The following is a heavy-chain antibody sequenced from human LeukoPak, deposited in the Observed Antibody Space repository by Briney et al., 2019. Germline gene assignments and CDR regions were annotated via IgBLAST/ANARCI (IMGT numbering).Heavy chain of an antibody. J-gene: IGHJ4*02. CDR2: ISSGSTYI. CDR3: ARKPLPTHCSSTSCPFDY. Sequence: PGGSLRLSCAASGFTFSNFAVSWVRQAPGKGLEWVSSISSGSTYIYYADSLKGRFTISRDNAKNSLYLQMNSLRAEDTAVYYCARKPLPTHCSSTSCPFDYWGQGTLVTVSS. D-gene: IGHD2-2*01. V-gene: IGHV3-21*01. CDR1: GFTFSNFA.